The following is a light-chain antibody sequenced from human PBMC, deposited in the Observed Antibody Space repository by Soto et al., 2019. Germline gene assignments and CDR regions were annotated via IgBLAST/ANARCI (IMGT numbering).Light chain of an antibody. CDR1: QSVSSDY. V-gene: IGKV3-20*01. CDR3: QQYGNSPPWT. CDR2: GAS. Sequence: DIVLTQSPGTLSLSPGERATLSCRASQSVSSDYFAWYQQKPGQAPRLLLYGASTRAAGIPDRFTGSGSGTDFTLTISRLEPADLAVYYCQQYGNSPPWTFGQGTKAEIK. J-gene: IGKJ1*01.